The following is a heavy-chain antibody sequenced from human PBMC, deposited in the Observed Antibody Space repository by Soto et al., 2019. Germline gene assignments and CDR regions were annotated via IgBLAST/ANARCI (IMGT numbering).Heavy chain of an antibody. CDR2: INPGNGDT. Sequence: QVQLVQSGTEVKKPGASVKVSCKTSGYSFTKYGLHWVRQAPGQRLEWMGWINPGNGDTKYSQKFQGRVTITRDTSATTAYMELSSLRSEDSAVFYCARTDCSSTSCYNYYYYGMDVWGLGTTVTVSS. CDR3: ARTDCSSTSCYNYYYYGMDV. CDR1: GYSFTKYG. V-gene: IGHV1-3*01. J-gene: IGHJ6*02. D-gene: IGHD2-2*01.